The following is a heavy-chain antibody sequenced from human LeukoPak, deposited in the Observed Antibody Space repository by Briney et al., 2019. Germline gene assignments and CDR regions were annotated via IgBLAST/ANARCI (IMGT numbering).Heavy chain of an antibody. Sequence: PGGSLSLSCVAPGLEFSNYWMGWVRKAPGKGLEWVANIKEDGGETYYVDSVKGRFTISRDNAKNSLDLQMNSLRDEDTAVYYCARRKEVQTTFDYWGQGTLVTVSS. CDR3: ARRKEVQTTFDY. CDR2: IKEDGGET. D-gene: IGHD4/OR15-4a*01. J-gene: IGHJ4*02. V-gene: IGHV3-7*01. CDR1: GLEFSNYW.